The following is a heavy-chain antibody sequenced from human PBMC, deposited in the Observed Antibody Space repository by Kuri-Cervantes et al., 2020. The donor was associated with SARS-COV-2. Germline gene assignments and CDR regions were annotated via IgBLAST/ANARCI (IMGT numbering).Heavy chain of an antibody. CDR3: ARSTDYGDDCYFDY. D-gene: IGHD4-17*01. V-gene: IGHV3-7*03. J-gene: IGHJ4*02. CDR1: GFTVSSNY. Sequence: GGSLRLSCAASGFTVSSNYMSWVRQAPGKGLEGVANIKQDGSEKYYVDSVKGRFTISRDNAKNSLYLQMNSLRAEDTAVYYWARSTDYGDDCYFDYWGQGTLVTVSS. CDR2: IKQDGSEK.